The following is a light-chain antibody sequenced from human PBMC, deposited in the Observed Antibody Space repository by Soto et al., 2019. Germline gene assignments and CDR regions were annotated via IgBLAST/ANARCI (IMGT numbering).Light chain of an antibody. Sequence: QSALTQPPSASGSPGQSVTISCTGTSSDVGGYDYVSWYQQHPGKAPKLMIYEVTKRPSGVPDRFSGSKSGNTASLTVSGLQAEDEADYYCSSYTSSNTLEVFGSGTKVTVL. CDR2: EVT. J-gene: IGLJ1*01. V-gene: IGLV2-8*01. CDR3: SSYTSSNTLEV. CDR1: SSDVGGYDY.